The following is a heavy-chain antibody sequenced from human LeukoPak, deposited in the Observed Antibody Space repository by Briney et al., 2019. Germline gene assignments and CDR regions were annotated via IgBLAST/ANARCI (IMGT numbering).Heavy chain of an antibody. J-gene: IGHJ4*02. CDR3: ARLWGYCSGGSCYSTPY. CDR1: GFTFSRYS. V-gene: IGHV3-48*02. CDR2: ISSRGGTI. D-gene: IGHD2-15*01. Sequence: PEGSLRLSCAASGFTFSRYSMNWVRQAPGKGLEWVSYISSRGGTIYYADSVKGRFTISRDNAENSLYLQMNSLRDEDTAVYYCARLWGYCSGGSCYSTPYWGQGTLVTVSS.